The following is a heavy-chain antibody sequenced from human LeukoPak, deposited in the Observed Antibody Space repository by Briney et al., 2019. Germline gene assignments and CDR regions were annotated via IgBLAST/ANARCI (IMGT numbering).Heavy chain of an antibody. CDR1: GFTFTSSA. J-gene: IGHJ2*01. V-gene: IGHV1-58*01. D-gene: IGHD4-17*01. CDR3: AVSTVTNAPMPRNWYFDL. CDR2: IVVGSGNT. Sequence: GTSVKVSCKASGFTFTSSAVQWVRQARGQRLEWIGWIVVGSGNTNYAQKFQERVTITRDMSTSTAYMEPSSLRSEDTAVYYCAVSTVTNAPMPRNWYFDLWGRGTLVTVSS.